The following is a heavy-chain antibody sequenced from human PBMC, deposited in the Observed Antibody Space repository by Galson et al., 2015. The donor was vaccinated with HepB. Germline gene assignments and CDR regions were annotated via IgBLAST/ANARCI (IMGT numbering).Heavy chain of an antibody. J-gene: IGHJ4*02. CDR1: GFTFSSYS. Sequence: SLRLSCAASGFTFSSYSMNWVRQAPGKGLEWVSSISSSSSYIYYADSVKGRFTISRDNAKNSLYLQMNSLRAEDTAVYYCARSQGLWWELLLDYWGQGTLVTVSS. V-gene: IGHV3-21*01. D-gene: IGHD1-26*01. CDR3: ARSQGLWWELLLDY. CDR2: ISSSSSYI.